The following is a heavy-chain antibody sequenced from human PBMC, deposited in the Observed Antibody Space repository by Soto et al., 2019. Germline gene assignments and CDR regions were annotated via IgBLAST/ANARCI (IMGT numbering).Heavy chain of an antibody. CDR1: GFSLSTSGMG. CDR3: AHYSSTSSFDY. J-gene: IGHJ4*02. Sequence: QITLKESGPPLVKPTQTFTLACTFSGFSLSTSGMGVGWIRQPPGKALEWLALIYWDDDKRYRPSLKSRLTITKDTSKHQVVLTMTNMDPVDTATYYCAHYSSTSSFDYWGQGTLVTVSS. D-gene: IGHD6-13*01. V-gene: IGHV2-5*02. CDR2: IYWDDDK.